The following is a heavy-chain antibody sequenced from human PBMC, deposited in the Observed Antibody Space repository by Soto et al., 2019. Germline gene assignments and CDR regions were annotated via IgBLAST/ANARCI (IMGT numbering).Heavy chain of an antibody. J-gene: IGHJ6*02. Sequence: GASVKVSCKASGYTFTSYYMHWVRQAPGQGLEWMGIINPSGGSTSYAQKFQGRVTMTRDTSTSTVYMELSSLRSEDTAVYYCARDKRYYYDSSGYFQPPGYYYYGKDVWGQGTTVTVSS. V-gene: IGHV1-46*01. D-gene: IGHD3-22*01. CDR1: GYTFTSYY. CDR3: ARDKRYYYDSSGYFQPPGYYYYGKDV. CDR2: INPSGGST.